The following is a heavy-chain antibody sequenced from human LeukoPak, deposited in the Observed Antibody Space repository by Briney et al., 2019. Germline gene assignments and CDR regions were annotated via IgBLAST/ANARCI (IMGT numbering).Heavy chain of an antibody. CDR2: IYHSGST. J-gene: IGHJ5*02. V-gene: IGHV4-38-2*01. CDR1: GYSISSGYY. Sequence: SETLSLTCAVPGYSISSGYYWGWIRQPPGKGLEWIGSIYHSGSTYYNPSLKSRVTISVDTSKNQFSLKLSSVTAADTAVYYCARGLSTFRFDPWGQGTLVTVSS. D-gene: IGHD2/OR15-2a*01. CDR3: ARGLSTFRFDP.